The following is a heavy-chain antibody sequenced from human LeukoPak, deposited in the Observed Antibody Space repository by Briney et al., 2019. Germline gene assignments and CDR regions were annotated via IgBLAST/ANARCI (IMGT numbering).Heavy chain of an antibody. J-gene: IGHJ4*02. Sequence: SGGSLRLSCAASGFTFSSYSMNWVRQAPGKGLEWVSSISSSSSYIYYADSVKGRFTISRDDSKNTLYLQMNSLKTEDTAVYYCTTDQVAVAGRSDWGQGTLVTVSS. CDR1: GFTFSSYS. CDR2: ISSSSSYI. CDR3: TTDQVAVAGRSD. V-gene: IGHV3-21*03. D-gene: IGHD6-19*01.